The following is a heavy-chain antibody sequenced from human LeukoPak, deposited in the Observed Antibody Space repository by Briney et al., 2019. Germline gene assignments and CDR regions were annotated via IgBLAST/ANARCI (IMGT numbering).Heavy chain of an antibody. Sequence: SETLSLTCAVYGGSFSGYYWSWIRQPPGKGLEGIGYIYYSGSTNYNPSLKSRVTISVDTSKNQFSLKLSYVTAADTAVYYCARVDGYCSGGSCYSPFYYGMDVWGQGTTVTVSS. CDR3: ARVDGYCSGGSCYSPFYYGMDV. D-gene: IGHD2-15*01. CDR1: GGSFSGYY. V-gene: IGHV4-59*01. CDR2: IYYSGST. J-gene: IGHJ6*02.